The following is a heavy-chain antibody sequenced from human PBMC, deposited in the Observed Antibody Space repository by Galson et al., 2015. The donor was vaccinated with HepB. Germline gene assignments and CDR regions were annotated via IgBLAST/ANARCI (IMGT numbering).Heavy chain of an antibody. CDR3: ARRERLSWTESDY. V-gene: IGHV4-30-4*01. CDR2: IYYSGST. CDR1: GGSISSGDYY. Sequence: LSLTCTVSGGSISSGDYYWSWIRQPPGKGLEWIGYIYYSGSTYYNPSLKSRVTISVDTSKNQFSLKLSAVTAADTAVYYCARRERLSWTESDYWGQGTLVTVSS. D-gene: IGHD3-16*02. J-gene: IGHJ4*02.